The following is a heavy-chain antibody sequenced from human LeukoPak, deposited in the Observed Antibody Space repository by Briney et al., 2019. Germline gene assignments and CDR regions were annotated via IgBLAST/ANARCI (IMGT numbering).Heavy chain of an antibody. CDR2: IYYSGST. CDR3: ARDRNIVATIEGGMDV. Sequence: SQTLSLTCTVSGGSISSGDYYWSWIRQPPGKGLEWIGYIYYSGSTSYNPSLKSRVTISIDTSKNQFSLKVNSVTAADTAVYYCARDRNIVATIEGGMDVWGQGTTVTVSS. V-gene: IGHV4-30-4*01. D-gene: IGHD5-12*01. CDR1: GGSISSGDYY. J-gene: IGHJ6*02.